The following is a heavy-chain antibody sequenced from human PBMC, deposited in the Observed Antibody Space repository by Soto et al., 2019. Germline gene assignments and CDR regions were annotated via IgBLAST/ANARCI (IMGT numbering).Heavy chain of an antibody. CDR3: AKDLDDFWSGYSNDAFDI. Sequence: GGSLRLSCAASGFTFSSYAMSWVRQAPGKGLEWVSAISGSGGSTYYADSVKGRFTISRDNSKNTLYLQMNSLRAEDTAVYYCAKDLDDFWSGYSNDAFDIWGQGTMVTVSS. J-gene: IGHJ3*02. V-gene: IGHV3-23*01. D-gene: IGHD3-3*01. CDR1: GFTFSSYA. CDR2: ISGSGGST.